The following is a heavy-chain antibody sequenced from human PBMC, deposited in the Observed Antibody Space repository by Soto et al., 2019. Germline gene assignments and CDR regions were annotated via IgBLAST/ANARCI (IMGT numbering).Heavy chain of an antibody. CDR2: FDPEDGET. D-gene: IGHD4-17*01. CDR1: GYTLTELS. Sequence: GASVKVSCKVSGYTLTELSMHWVRQAPGKGLEWMGGFDPEDGETIYAQKFQGRVTMTEDTSTDTAYMELSSLRSEDTAVYYCATAGFRATLTPWPEYFQHWGQGTLVTVSS. CDR3: ATAGFRATLTPWPEYFQH. J-gene: IGHJ1*01. V-gene: IGHV1-24*01.